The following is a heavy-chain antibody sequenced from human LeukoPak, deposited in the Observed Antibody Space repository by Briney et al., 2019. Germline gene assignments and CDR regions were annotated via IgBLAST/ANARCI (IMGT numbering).Heavy chain of an antibody. CDR2: IKSKTDGGTT. D-gene: IGHD2-15*01. CDR3: TTTGRGYCSGGSCPFDP. Sequence: ETLSLTCAVYGGSFSGYYWSWIRQPPGKGLEWVGRIKSKTDGGTTDYAAPVKGRFTISRDDSKNTLYLQMNSLKTEDTAVYYCTTTGRGYCSGGSCPFDPWGQGTLVTVSS. J-gene: IGHJ5*02. CDR1: GGSFSGYY. V-gene: IGHV3-15*07.